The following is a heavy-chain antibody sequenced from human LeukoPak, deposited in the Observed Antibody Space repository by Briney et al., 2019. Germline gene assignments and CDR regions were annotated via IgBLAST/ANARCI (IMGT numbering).Heavy chain of an antibody. CDR3: ARGRGFSYGATTGFDY. D-gene: IGHD5-18*01. CDR2: IYYSGST. CDR1: GGSISSYY. J-gene: IGHJ4*02. V-gene: IGHV4-59*01. Sequence: SETLSLTCTVSGGSISSYYWSWIRQPPGKGLEWIGYIYYSGSTNYNPSLKSRVTISVDTSKNQFSLNLSSVTAADTAVYYCARGRGFSYGATTGFDYWGQGKLVTVSS.